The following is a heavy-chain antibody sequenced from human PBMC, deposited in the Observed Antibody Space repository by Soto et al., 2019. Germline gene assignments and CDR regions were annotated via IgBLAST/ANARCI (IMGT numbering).Heavy chain of an antibody. CDR3: AKKGSGGNWFDT. CDR2: SGSSGAT. V-gene: IGHV3-23*01. CDR1: GFTFNSHA. J-gene: IGHJ5*02. Sequence: LRRSCAASGFTFNSHAMSWVRQSHGKGPEWVAASGSSGATYFADSVKGRFTISRDNSKNTLFLEMNSLSPEDTGVYSCAKKGSGGNWFDTWGQGTLVTVS.